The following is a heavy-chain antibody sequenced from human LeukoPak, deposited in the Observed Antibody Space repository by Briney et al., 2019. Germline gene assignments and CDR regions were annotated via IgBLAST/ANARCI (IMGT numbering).Heavy chain of an antibody. D-gene: IGHD5-12*01. Sequence: PGRSLRLSCAASGFTFSSYGMHWVRRAPGKGLEWVAVISYDGSNKYYADSVKGRFTISRDNSKNTLYLQMNSLRAEDTAVYYCAKREYSGYDFIDYWGQGTLVTVSS. CDR1: GFTFSSYG. CDR2: ISYDGSNK. J-gene: IGHJ4*02. CDR3: AKREYSGYDFIDY. V-gene: IGHV3-30*18.